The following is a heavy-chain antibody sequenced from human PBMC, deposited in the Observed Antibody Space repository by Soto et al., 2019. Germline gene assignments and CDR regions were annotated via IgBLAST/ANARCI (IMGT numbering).Heavy chain of an antibody. Sequence: VQLLESGGGLVQPGGSVRLSCAASEFIFRDYAMNWVRQAPGKGLEWVSDISGSGDSARYADSVKGRFTISRDNSRNTLYLQINSLRVDDTAVYYCGKERRGSGWSVCNFWGQGTLVTVSS. J-gene: IGHJ4*02. CDR2: ISGSGDSA. CDR1: EFIFRDYA. CDR3: GKERRGSGWSVCNF. D-gene: IGHD6-19*01. V-gene: IGHV3-23*01.